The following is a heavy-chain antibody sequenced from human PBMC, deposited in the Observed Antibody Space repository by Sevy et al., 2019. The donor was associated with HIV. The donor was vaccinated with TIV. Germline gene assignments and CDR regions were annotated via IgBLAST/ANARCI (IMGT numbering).Heavy chain of an antibody. CDR2: VYYTGGT. CDR3: ARRNDFVI. J-gene: IGHJ3*02. Sequence: SETLSLTCTVSGGSINSDHWNWIRQPPGKGLEWIGYVYYTGGTNYNPSLKNRVTISVDRTKNQFSLKLTSVTAADTAVYYCARRNDFVIWGQGTMVTGSS. V-gene: IGHV4-59*08. CDR1: GGSINSDH.